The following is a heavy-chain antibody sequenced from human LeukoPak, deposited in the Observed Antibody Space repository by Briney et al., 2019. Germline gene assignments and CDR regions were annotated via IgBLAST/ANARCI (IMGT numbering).Heavy chain of an antibody. CDR3: AKDLASLYDAFDI. CDR1: GFTFDDYA. CDR2: ISGDGGRT. Sequence: PGGSLRLSCAASGFTFDDYAMDWVRQAPGKGLEWVSLISGDGGRTFYADSVKGRLTISRDNSKNSLYLQMNSLRTEDTALYYCAKDLASLYDAFDIWGQGTMVTVSS. J-gene: IGHJ3*02. V-gene: IGHV3-43*02.